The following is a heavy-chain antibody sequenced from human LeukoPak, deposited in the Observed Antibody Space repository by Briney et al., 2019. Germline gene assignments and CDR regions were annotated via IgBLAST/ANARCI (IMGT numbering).Heavy chain of an antibody. Sequence: ETLSLTCAVYGGSFSGYYWSWVRQAPGKGLEWVSSISSSSSYIYYADSVKGRFTISRDNAKNSLYLQMNSLRAEDTAVYYCASLGYCSSTSCWAGFDPWGQGTLVTVSS. CDR3: ASLGYCSSTSCWAGFDP. J-gene: IGHJ5*02. V-gene: IGHV3-21*01. D-gene: IGHD2-2*01. CDR2: ISSSSSYI. CDR1: GGSFSGYY.